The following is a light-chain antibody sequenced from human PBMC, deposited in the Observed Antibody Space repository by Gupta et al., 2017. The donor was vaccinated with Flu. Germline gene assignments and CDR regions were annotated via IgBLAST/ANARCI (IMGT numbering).Light chain of an antibody. CDR1: SGSIASNY. CDR2: EDN. V-gene: IGLV6-57*01. Sequence: NLMLTQPHSVSESPGKTVTLSCTRSSGSIASNYVQWYQQRPGTSPTTVIYEDNQRPSGVPDRFSGSIDSSSNSASLTISGLKTEDEADYYCQSYEVFGGGTKLTVL. J-gene: IGLJ2*01. CDR3: QSYEV.